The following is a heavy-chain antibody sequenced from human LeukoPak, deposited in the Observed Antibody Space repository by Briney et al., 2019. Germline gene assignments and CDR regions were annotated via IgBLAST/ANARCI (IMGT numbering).Heavy chain of an antibody. V-gene: IGHV4-31*03. J-gene: IGHJ2*01. D-gene: IGHD4-23*01. CDR3: ARSVVTLYWYFDL. CDR2: IYNSGTT. Sequence: SQTLSLTCTVSGGSISSGSHYWSWTRQHPGKGLEWIGYIYNSGTTFYNPSLKSRITMSVDTSKNQFSLKLSSVTTADTAVYYCARSVVTLYWYFDLWGRGTLVTVSS. CDR1: GGSISSGSHY.